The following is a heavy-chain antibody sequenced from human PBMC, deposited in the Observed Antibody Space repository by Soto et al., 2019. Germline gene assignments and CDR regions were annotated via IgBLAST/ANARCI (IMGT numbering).Heavy chain of an antibody. J-gene: IGHJ6*02. CDR1: GATFSSYA. V-gene: IGHV1-69*13. Sequence: ASVKVSCKASGATFSSYAISWVRQAPGQGLEWMGGIIPIFGTANYAQKFQGRVTITADESTSTAYMELSSLRSEDTAVYYCARGKRVGAAAGAYYYGMDVWGQGTTVTVSS. CDR3: ARGKRVGAAAGAYYYGMDV. CDR2: IIPIFGTA. D-gene: IGHD6-13*01.